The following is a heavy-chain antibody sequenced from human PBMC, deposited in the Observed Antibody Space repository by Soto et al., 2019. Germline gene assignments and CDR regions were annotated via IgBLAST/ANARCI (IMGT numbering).Heavy chain of an antibody. CDR2: INPNSGAT. J-gene: IGHJ4*01. D-gene: IGHD3-22*01. Sequence: ASVKVSCKASGYTFTDYYLYWVRQAPAQGLEWVGWINPNSGATNYAQKFQGWVTMTRDTSISTAYMEVRRLKSDDPAVYYCARAIVVVTQPDYWG. CDR3: ARAIVVVTQPDY. V-gene: IGHV1-2*04. CDR1: GYTFTDYY.